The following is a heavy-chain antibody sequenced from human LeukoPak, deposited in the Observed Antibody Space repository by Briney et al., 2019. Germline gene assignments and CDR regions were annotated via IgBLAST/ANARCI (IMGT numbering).Heavy chain of an antibody. CDR2: IYYSGST. CDR1: GFTFSSYS. Sequence: LRLSCAASGFTFSSYSMNWIRQHPGKGLEWIGYIYYSGSTYYNPSLKSRVTISVDTSKNQFSLKLSSVTAADTAVYYCARVSMIVVVIDYWGQGTLVTVSS. CDR3: ARVSMIVVVIDY. J-gene: IGHJ4*02. D-gene: IGHD3-22*01. V-gene: IGHV4-31*02.